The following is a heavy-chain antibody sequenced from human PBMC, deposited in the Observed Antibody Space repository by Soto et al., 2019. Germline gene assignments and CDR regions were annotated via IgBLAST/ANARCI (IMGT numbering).Heavy chain of an antibody. D-gene: IGHD3-22*01. V-gene: IGHV3-23*01. CDR2: ISGSGGSGSGGRT. CDR1: GFTFSSYA. CDR3: AKSDESTGYFGNDY. J-gene: IGHJ4*02. Sequence: EVQLLDSGGGLVQPGGSLRLSCAASGFTFSSYAMSWVRQAPGKGLEWIASISGSGGSGSGGRTFYRDSVKGRFIISRDNSENTVYLQMNSLRAEDTAVYYCAKSDESTGYFGNDYWGQGTLVTVSS.